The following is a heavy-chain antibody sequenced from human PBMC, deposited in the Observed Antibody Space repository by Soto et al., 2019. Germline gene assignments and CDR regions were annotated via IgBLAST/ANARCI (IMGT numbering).Heavy chain of an antibody. CDR1: GFTFSDYY. J-gene: IGHJ4*02. V-gene: IGHV3-11*06. D-gene: IGHD3-9*01. CDR2: ISSSSSYT. Sequence: GGSLRLSCAASGFTFSDYYMSWIRQAPGKGLEWVSYISSSSSYTNYADSVKGRFTISRDNAKNSLYLQMNSLRAEDTAVYYCARSNYDILTGYYPYYFDYWGQGTLVTVSS. CDR3: ARSNYDILTGYYPYYFDY.